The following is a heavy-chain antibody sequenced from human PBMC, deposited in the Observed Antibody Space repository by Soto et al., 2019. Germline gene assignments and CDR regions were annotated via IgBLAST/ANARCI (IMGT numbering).Heavy chain of an antibody. D-gene: IGHD3-3*01. V-gene: IGHV4-59*01. CDR2: IYNSGST. CDR1: GGSISSYY. Sequence: QVQLQESGPGLEKPSETLSLTCTVSGGSISSYYWIWIRQPPGKGLEWIGYIYNSGSTNSNPSRKSRVTISFDTSKNQFFLRLSSVTAADTDVYYCATFRGYYGYFDPWGQGTLVTVSS. CDR3: ATFRGYYGYFDP. J-gene: IGHJ5*02.